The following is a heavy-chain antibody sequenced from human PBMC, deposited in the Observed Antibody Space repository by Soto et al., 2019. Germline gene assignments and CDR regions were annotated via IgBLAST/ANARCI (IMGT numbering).Heavy chain of an antibody. V-gene: IGHV1-69*13. D-gene: IGHD2-2*02. CDR3: ASDCSSTSCYNARGDYYYGMDV. CDR1: GGTFSSYA. J-gene: IGHJ6*02. Sequence: GASVKVSCKASGGTFSSYAISWVRQAPGQGLEWMGGIIPIFGTANYAQKFQGRVTITADESTSTAYMELSSLRSEDTAVYYCASDCSSTSCYNARGDYYYGMDVWGQGTTVTVSS. CDR2: IIPIFGTA.